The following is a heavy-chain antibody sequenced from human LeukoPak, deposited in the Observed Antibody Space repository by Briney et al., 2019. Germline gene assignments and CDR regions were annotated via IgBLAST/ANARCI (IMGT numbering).Heavy chain of an antibody. J-gene: IGHJ3*02. Sequence: GGSLRLSCAASGFTVSSNEMSWVRQAPGKGLVWVSRIKTDGSRTSYAESVKGRFTISRDNAKNTLYLQMNSLRAEDTAVYYCAREEEGDAFDIWGQGTMVTVSS. CDR1: GFTVSSNE. CDR3: AREEEGDAFDI. CDR2: IKTDGSRT. V-gene: IGHV3-74*01.